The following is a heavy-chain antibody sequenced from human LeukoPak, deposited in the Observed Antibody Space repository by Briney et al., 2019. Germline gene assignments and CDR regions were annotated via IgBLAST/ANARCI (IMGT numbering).Heavy chain of an antibody. CDR2: IYSGGST. Sequence: AGGSLRLSCAASGGFTFSNNYMSWVRPAPGKGLEWVSVIYSGGSTYYADSVKGRFTISRDNSKNTLYLQMNSLRAEDTAVYYCARDRVGDDAFDIWGQGTMVTVSS. CDR3: ARDRVGDDAFDI. J-gene: IGHJ3*02. D-gene: IGHD1-26*01. CDR1: GGFTFSNNY. V-gene: IGHV3-66*01.